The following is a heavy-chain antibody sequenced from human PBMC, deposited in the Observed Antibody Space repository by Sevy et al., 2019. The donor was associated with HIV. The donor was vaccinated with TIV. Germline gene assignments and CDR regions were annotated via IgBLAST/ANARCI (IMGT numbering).Heavy chain of an antibody. D-gene: IGHD3-22*01. V-gene: IGHV3-11*06. CDR2: HSSRSTHT. J-gene: IGHJ3*02. Sequence: GGSLRLSCVASGFTINDDYMSWIRLAPGKGLEWVAYHSSRSTHTDYADSLKGRFTISRDNAKNSLFLQMDSLRTEDTAVYYCARELLDSPGGNGAFDIWGQGTMVTVSS. CDR1: GFTINDDY. CDR3: ARELLDSPGGNGAFDI.